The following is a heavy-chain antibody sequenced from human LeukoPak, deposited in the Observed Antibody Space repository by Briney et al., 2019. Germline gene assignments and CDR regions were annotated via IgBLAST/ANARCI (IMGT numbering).Heavy chain of an antibody. Sequence: SETLSLTCTVSGYSINSGYYWGWIRQPPGRGLEWIGTIYQTGSTYYNPSLKSRVTISVDTSKNQFSLKLSSVTAADTAVYYCARRRSPSETGAFDIWGQGTIVTVSS. D-gene: IGHD5-24*01. CDR2: IYQTGST. CDR1: GYSINSGYY. CDR3: ARRRSPSETGAFDI. J-gene: IGHJ3*02. V-gene: IGHV4-38-2*02.